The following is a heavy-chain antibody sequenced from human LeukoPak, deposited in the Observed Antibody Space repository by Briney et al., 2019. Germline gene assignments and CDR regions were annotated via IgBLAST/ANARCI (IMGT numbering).Heavy chain of an antibody. V-gene: IGHV3-48*01. Sequence: GGSLRLSCAASGFTFSSYSMNWVRQAPGKGLEWVSYISSSSSTIYYADSVKGRFTISRDNAKNTLYLQMNSLRAEDTAVYYCAKDKIRLYYYYYMDVWGKGTTVTVSS. D-gene: IGHD4-17*01. CDR2: ISSSSSTI. CDR3: AKDKIRLYYYYYMDV. J-gene: IGHJ6*03. CDR1: GFTFSSYS.